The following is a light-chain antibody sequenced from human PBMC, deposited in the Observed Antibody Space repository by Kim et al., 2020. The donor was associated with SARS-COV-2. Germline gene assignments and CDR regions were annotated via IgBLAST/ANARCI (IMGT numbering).Light chain of an antibody. J-gene: IGKJ5*01. CDR2: GAS. CDR1: QSVSSSY. CDR3: QQYGSSLIT. Sequence: PGERATLSCRASQSVSSSYLAWYQQKPGQAPRLLIYGASSRATGIPDRFSGSGSGTDFTLTISRLEPEDFAVYYCQQYGSSLITFGQGTRLEIK. V-gene: IGKV3-20*01.